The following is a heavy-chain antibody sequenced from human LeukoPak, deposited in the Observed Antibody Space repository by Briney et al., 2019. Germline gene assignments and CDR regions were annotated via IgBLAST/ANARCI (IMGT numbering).Heavy chain of an antibody. CDR1: GGSISSSSYS. V-gene: IGHV4-61*02. J-gene: IGHJ3*02. D-gene: IGHD2/OR15-2a*01. CDR3: ARQFSPGAFDI. CDR2: IYAYGSGIT. Sequence: PSETLSLTCTVSGGSISSSSYSWSWIRQPAGKGLEWIGRIYAYGSGITNYNPSLKSRVTISVDTSKNHFSLKLTSVTAADTAMYFCARQFSPGAFDIWGQGTVVTVSS.